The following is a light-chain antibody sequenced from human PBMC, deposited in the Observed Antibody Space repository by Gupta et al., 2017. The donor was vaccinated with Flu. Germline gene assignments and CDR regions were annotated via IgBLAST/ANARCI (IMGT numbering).Light chain of an antibody. CDR3: QSAVYSVSYV. V-gene: IGLV3-25*03. J-gene: IGLJ1*01. Sequence: SYELTQTPSVSVSPGQTARITCSGDVLARYRAYWYQQKPGQAPVVVIYRDTERPSGTPERFSGSASGSSATLTIFEVQAETEVDYYCQSAVYSVSYVVGPGTKVTVL. CDR2: RDT. CDR1: VLARYR.